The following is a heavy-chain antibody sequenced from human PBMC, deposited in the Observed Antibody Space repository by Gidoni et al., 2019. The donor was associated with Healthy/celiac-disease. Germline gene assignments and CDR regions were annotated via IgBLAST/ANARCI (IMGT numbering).Heavy chain of an antibody. Sequence: EVQLLESGGGLVQPGGSLRLSCAASGFTFRSYAMSWVRQAPGKGLEWVSAISGSGGGTYYADSVKGRFTISRDNSKNTLYLQMNSLRAEDTAVYYCAKASNPYYYDSSGYRSGIDIWGQGTMVTVSS. V-gene: IGHV3-23*01. CDR1: GFTFRSYA. J-gene: IGHJ3*02. D-gene: IGHD3-22*01. CDR3: AKASNPYYYDSSGYRSGIDI. CDR2: ISGSGGGT.